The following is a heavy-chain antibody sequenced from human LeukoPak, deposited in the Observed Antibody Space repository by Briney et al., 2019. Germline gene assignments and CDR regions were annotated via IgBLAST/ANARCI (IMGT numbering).Heavy chain of an antibody. J-gene: IGHJ4*02. Sequence: GGSLRLSCAASGFTFSSYEMNWVRQAPGKGLEWVSYISSSGTTIYYADSVKGRITISRDNAKKSLYLQMNSLRAEDTTVYYCARISGGSCYVDYWGRGTLVTVSS. V-gene: IGHV3-48*03. CDR2: ISSSGTTI. CDR3: ARISGGSCYVDY. CDR1: GFTFSSYE. D-gene: IGHD2-15*01.